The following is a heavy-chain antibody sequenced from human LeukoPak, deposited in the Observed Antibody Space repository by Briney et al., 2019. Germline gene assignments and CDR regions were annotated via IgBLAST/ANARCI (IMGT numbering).Heavy chain of an antibody. V-gene: IGHV4-61*02. CDR1: GGSISSGSYY. CDR3: ARLITGTTTAFDI. CDR2: IYTSGNT. J-gene: IGHJ3*02. D-gene: IGHD1-7*01. Sequence: KPSETLSLTCTVSGGSISSGSYYWSWIRQPAGKGLEWIGRIYTSGNTNYNPSLKSRVTVSVDTSKNQFSLKLSSVTAADTAVYYCARLITGTTTAFDIWGQGTMVTVSS.